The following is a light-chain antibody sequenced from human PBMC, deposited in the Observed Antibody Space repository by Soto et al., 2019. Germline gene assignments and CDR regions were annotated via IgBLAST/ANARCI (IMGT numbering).Light chain of an antibody. V-gene: IGKV1-5*03. CDR3: QQYKNYSWT. CDR2: KAS. J-gene: IGKJ1*01. Sequence: DIQMTQSPSTLSASVGDRVTITCRASQNINSWLAWYQQKPGKAPKLLIYKASSLESGVPSRFSGSGSGTEFTLTISSLQPDDLATYHCQQYKNYSWTFGQGTKVEIK. CDR1: QNINSW.